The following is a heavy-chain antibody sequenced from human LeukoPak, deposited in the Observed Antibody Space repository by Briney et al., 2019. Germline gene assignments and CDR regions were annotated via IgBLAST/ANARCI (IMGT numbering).Heavy chain of an antibody. D-gene: IGHD3-16*01. CDR3: ARGEGSALGVEAWFDP. Sequence: ASVKVSCKASGYTFTSSDINWVRQATGQGLEWMGWMNPNSGNTGYAQKFQGRVTMTRNTSISTAYMELSSLRSEDTAVYYCARGEGSALGVEAWFDPWGQGTLVTVSS. CDR1: GYTFTSSD. J-gene: IGHJ5*02. CDR2: MNPNSGNT. V-gene: IGHV1-8*01.